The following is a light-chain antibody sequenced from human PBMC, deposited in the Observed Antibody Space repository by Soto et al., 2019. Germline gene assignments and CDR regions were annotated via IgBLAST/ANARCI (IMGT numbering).Light chain of an antibody. V-gene: IGLV2-14*01. CDR3: SSFTSSITYV. CDR2: DVT. CDR1: SSDAGGYNS. Sequence: QSVLAQPASVSGSPGQSITISCTGTSSDAGGYNSVSWYRQDPGKAPKLIIYDVTYRPSGVSNRFSGSKSGNTASLTISGLQSEDEADYHCSSFTSSITYVFGTGTKVTV. J-gene: IGLJ1*01.